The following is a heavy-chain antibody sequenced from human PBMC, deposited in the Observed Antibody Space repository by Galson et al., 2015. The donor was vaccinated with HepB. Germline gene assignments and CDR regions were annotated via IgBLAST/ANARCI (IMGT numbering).Heavy chain of an antibody. Sequence: SVKVSCKVSGYTLTDFSMHWVRQAPGKGLEWMGGFNPEDGERIYAQKFQGRLTMTEDTSTDTAYMELSGLRSEDTAMYYCATGYYTRSRDYAMDVWGQGTTVTVSS. V-gene: IGHV1-24*01. J-gene: IGHJ6*02. D-gene: IGHD3-3*01. CDR2: FNPEDGER. CDR3: ATGYYTRSRDYAMDV. CDR1: GYTLTDFS.